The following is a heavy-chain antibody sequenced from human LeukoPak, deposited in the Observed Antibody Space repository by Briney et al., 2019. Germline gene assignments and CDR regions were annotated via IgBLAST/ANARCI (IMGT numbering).Heavy chain of an antibody. Sequence: SETPSLTCTVSGVSINSHYWSWIRQPPGKGPEWIGFIYDSGSANYRSSLESRVTMTLDTSKNQFSLKLSSVTAADTAVYYCARSCSGGSCYAWKFDYWGQGTLVTVSS. CDR2: IYDSGSA. V-gene: IGHV4-59*11. CDR3: ARSCSGGSCYAWKFDY. J-gene: IGHJ4*02. CDR1: GVSINSHY. D-gene: IGHD2-15*01.